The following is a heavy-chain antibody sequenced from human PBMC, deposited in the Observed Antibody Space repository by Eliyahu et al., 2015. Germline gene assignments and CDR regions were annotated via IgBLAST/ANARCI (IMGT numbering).Heavy chain of an antibody. V-gene: IGHV4-61*01. D-gene: IGHD2-8*01. J-gene: IGHJ6*02. Sequence: QVQLQESGPGLVKPSETLSLTCTVSGSSVNSGIYYWHWIRQPPGKGLQWIGHIYFSGTTNYNPSLKSRVTMSVDTSKNQFSLKLSSVTAADTGLYYCARGGLYGNPFYALDVWGQGTTVNVAX. CDR3: ARGGLYGNPFYALDV. CDR2: IYFSGTT. CDR1: GSSVNSGIYY.